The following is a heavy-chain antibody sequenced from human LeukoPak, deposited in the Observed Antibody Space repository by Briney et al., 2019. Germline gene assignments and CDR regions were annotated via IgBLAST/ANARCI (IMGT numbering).Heavy chain of an antibody. D-gene: IGHD3-9*01. CDR2: IKEDGTYT. Sequence: GGSLRLSCAASGFSFSKYWMHWVRQTPGEGLVWVSRIKEDGTYTSYADSVKGRFTISRDNARNTVFLQMNSLRAENTAVYYCARDFDMGITPGDDFDFWGQGTLVTVSS. CDR3: ARDFDMGITPGDDFDF. V-gene: IGHV3-74*01. CDR1: GFSFSKYW. J-gene: IGHJ4*02.